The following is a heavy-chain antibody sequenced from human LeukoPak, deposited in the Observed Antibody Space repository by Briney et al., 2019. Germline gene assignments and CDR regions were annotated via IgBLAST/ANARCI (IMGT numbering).Heavy chain of an antibody. V-gene: IGHV1-18*04. J-gene: IGHJ4*02. CDR2: ISAYNGNT. CDR3: ARYPLSYSGNWHYYFDY. CDR1: GYTFTSYG. D-gene: IGHD6-13*01. Sequence: ASVKVSCKASGYTFTSYGISWVRQAPGQGLEWMGWISAYNGNTSYAQNLQDRVFMNTDTSTTTAYMELRSLRSDDTAVYYCARYPLSYSGNWHYYFDYWGQGTLVTVSS.